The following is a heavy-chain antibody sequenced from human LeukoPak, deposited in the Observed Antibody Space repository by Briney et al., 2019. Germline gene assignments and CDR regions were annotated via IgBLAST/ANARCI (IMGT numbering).Heavy chain of an antibody. CDR3: ARLEEGYGSGRRENYYYYYMDV. V-gene: IGHV4-39*07. Sequence: PSETLSLTCTVSGGSIRSSSYYWGWIRQPRGKGLEWIVSIYYSGSTYYNPSLKSRFTISVDTSKTQFSLKLTFVTAADTAVYYCARLEEGYGSGRRENYYYYYMDVWGKGRTVTISS. CDR1: GGSIRSSSYY. CDR2: IYYSGST. D-gene: IGHD3-10*01. J-gene: IGHJ6*03.